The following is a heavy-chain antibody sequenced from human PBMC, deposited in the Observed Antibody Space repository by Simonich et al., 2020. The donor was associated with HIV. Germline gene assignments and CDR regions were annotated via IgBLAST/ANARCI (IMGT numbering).Heavy chain of an antibody. Sequence: HLQLQESGPGLVKPSETLSLTCTVSGGSITSSSYYWGWIRQPPGKGLEWIGTIVYSGITYYNSALKSRGTISVDTSKNQFSLKLISVTAADTAVYYCARSSWENYFYMDVWGIGTTVTVSS. CDR1: GGSITSSSYY. V-gene: IGHV4-39*01. CDR3: ARSSWENYFYMDV. CDR2: IVYSGIT. D-gene: IGHD1-26*01. J-gene: IGHJ6*03.